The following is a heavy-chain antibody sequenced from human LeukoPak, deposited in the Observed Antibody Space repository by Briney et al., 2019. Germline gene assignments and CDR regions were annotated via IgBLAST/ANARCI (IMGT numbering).Heavy chain of an antibody. V-gene: IGHV3-74*01. CDR1: GFIFSSYW. J-gene: IGHJ4*02. CDR3: ARVSVCSSASCYSVFDY. CDR2: INPDGGTT. D-gene: IGHD2-2*01. Sequence: GGSLRLSCAASGFIFSSYWMHWVRQAPGKGLVWVSRINPDGGTTSYADSVKGRFTISRDNAKKTLYLQMNSLRAEDTAVYYCARVSVCSSASCYSVFDYLGQGTLVTVSS.